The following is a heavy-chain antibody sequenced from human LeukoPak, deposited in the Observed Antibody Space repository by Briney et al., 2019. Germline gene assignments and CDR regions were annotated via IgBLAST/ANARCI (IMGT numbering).Heavy chain of an antibody. V-gene: IGHV4-34*01. CDR3: ARGLQLRSDY. CDR2: INHSGST. Sequence: PSETLSLTCAVYGGSFSGYYWSWIRQPRGKGLEWIGEINHSGSTNYNPSLKSRVTISVDTSKNQFSLKLSSVTAADTAVYYCARGLQLRSDYWGQGTLVTVSS. CDR1: GGSFSGYY. J-gene: IGHJ4*02. D-gene: IGHD1-1*01.